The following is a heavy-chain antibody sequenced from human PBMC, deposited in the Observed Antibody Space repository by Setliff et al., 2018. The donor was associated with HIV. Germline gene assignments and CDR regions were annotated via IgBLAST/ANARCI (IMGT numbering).Heavy chain of an antibody. V-gene: IGHV3-21*01. CDR2: ISIGSGGAI. D-gene: IGHD1-26*01. Sequence: PGGSLRLSCAASGFTFRNYKFNWVRQAPGRGLEWVSSISIGSGGAIDYADSVQGRFTISRDNSKNSLYLQMNSLRAEDTAVYYCARVGVGATVFFDYWGQGTLVTVSS. CDR1: GFTFRNYK. CDR3: ARVGVGATVFFDY. J-gene: IGHJ4*02.